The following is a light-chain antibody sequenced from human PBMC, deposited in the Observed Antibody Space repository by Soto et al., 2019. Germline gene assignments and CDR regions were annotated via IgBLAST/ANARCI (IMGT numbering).Light chain of an antibody. CDR3: QQYNNWPRVT. Sequence: EIVMTQSPATLSVSPGERATRSCRASQSVSSNLAWYQQKPGQAPRLLIYGASTRATGIPAKFSGSGSGTEFTLTISSLQSEDFAVYYCQQYNNWPRVTFGGGTKADIK. J-gene: IGKJ4*01. V-gene: IGKV3-15*01. CDR1: QSVSSN. CDR2: GAS.